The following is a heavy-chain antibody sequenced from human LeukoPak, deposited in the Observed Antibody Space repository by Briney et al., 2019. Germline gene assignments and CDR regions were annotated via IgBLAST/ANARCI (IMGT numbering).Heavy chain of an antibody. D-gene: IGHD6-19*01. V-gene: IGHV1-24*01. CDR2: FDPENGET. CDR3: ATDLAVAGNWFDP. Sequence: GASVKVSCKVSGYILSDLSMHWVRQAPGKGLEWMGGFDPENGETIYAQKFQGRITMTEDTSTDTAYMELSNLRSEDTAVYYCATDLAVAGNWFDPWGQGTLVTVSS. CDR1: GYILSDLS. J-gene: IGHJ5*02.